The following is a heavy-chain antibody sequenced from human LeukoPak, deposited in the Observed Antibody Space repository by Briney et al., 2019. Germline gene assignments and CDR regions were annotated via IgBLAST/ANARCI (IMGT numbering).Heavy chain of an antibody. V-gene: IGHV3-21*01. CDR2: ISSTSSYI. J-gene: IGHJ5*02. CDR1: GFTFSSYS. D-gene: IGHD1-1*01. Sequence: GGYLRLYCAASGFTFSSYSMNWVRQAPGKGLEWVSSISSTSSYIYYADSVKGRFTISRDNAKNSLYLQMNSLRAEDTAVYYCARDRKTGTLNWFDPWGQGTLVTVSS. CDR3: ARDRKTGTLNWFDP.